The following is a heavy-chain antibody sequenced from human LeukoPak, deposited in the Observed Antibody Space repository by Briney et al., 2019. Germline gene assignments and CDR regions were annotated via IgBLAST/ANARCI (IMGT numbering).Heavy chain of an antibody. D-gene: IGHD1-14*01. CDR1: GFTFSSYP. J-gene: IGHJ6*03. Sequence: GGSLRLSCVASGFTFSSYPMHWIRQAPGKGLEWVAAITYDGSNKYYADSVKGRFTISRDNSKNTLYLQMNSLRAEDTAVYYCAKGGVTVYYYYYMDVWGKGTTVTVSS. CDR3: AKGGVTVYYYYYMDV. V-gene: IGHV3-30*04. CDR2: ITYDGSNK.